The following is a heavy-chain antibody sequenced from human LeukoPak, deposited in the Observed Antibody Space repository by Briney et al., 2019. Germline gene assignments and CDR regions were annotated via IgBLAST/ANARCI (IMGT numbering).Heavy chain of an antibody. Sequence: SETLSLTCTVSGGSITGYYWSWIRQPPGKGLEWVGYVFYEGGTLYNPSLKSRVTISVDTSKTQFSLKLTSVTAADTAVYYCAREYRAMYSSSWSSSNWFDPWGQGTLVTVSS. CDR3: AREYRAMYSSSWSSSNWFDP. CDR2: VFYEGGT. J-gene: IGHJ5*02. D-gene: IGHD6-13*01. CDR1: GGSITGYY. V-gene: IGHV4-59*12.